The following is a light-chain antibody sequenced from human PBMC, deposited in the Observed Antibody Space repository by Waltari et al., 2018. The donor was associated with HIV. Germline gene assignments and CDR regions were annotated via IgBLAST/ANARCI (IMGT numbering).Light chain of an antibody. J-gene: IGLJ2*01. CDR1: SSNIGNNF. CDR2: VNK. CDR3: ATWDRSLSRVI. V-gene: IGLV1-51*01. Sequence: QSVLTQPPSVSAAPRQKVTISCSGTSSNIGNNFVSWYQQLPGTAPKLLIYVNKKRPAGIPDRCSGSNAGTSATLGITGLQTGDEADYFCATWDRSLSRVIFGGGTRLTVL.